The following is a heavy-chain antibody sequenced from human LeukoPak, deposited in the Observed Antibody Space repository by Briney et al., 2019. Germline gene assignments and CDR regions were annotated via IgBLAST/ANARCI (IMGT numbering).Heavy chain of an antibody. Sequence: SETLSLTCAVYGGSFSGYFWNWIRQPPGKGLEWIGEINHSGSTHYNPSLKSRVTLSVDTSKNQFSLKLTSVTAADTAVYYCARAPHSYGRYSYFYMDVWGKGSTVTVSS. V-gene: IGHV4-34*01. J-gene: IGHJ6*03. CDR3: ARAPHSYGRYSYFYMDV. CDR2: INHSGST. CDR1: GGSFSGYF. D-gene: IGHD5-18*01.